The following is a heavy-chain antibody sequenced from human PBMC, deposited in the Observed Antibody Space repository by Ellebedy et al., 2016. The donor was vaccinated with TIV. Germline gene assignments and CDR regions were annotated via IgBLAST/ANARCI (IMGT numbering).Heavy chain of an antibody. CDR1: GFTFSSYA. CDR2: IYSGGST. J-gene: IGHJ4*02. D-gene: IGHD3-3*02. V-gene: IGHV3-66*01. CDR3: ARDCCTWRHFGY. Sequence: GESLKISCAASGFTFSSYAMSCVRLAPGKGLEWVSVIYSGGSTYYADSVKGRFTISRDNSKNTLYLQMNRLRAGDTAVYYCARDCCTWRHFGYWGQGTLVTVSS.